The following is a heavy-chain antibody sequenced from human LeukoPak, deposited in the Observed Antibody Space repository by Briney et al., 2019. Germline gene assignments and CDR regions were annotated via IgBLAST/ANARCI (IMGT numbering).Heavy chain of an antibody. D-gene: IGHD2-2*01. J-gene: IGHJ4*02. V-gene: IGHV3-21*01. CDR3: ARDFLHSSTSRPFDY. CDR2: IFSRSESI. Sequence: GGSLRLSCAASGFTFGAYTMNWVRQAPGKGLEWVTCIFSRSESILYADSVKGRFTISRDNAKNSLYLQMDSLRAEDTAVYYCARDFLHSSTSRPFDYWGQGTLVTVSS. CDR1: GFTFGAYT.